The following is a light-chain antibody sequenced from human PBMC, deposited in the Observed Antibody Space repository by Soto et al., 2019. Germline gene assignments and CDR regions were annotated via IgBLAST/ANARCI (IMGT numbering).Light chain of an antibody. Sequence: EFVLTQSPGTLSLSPGERATLSCRASQSLTNSFIAWYQQRPGQAPRLLICDTSSRASGIPDRFSGSGSGTDFTLTISRLETEDFAVFYCQQYGTSEIIFGQGTRLEI. CDR3: QQYGTSEII. J-gene: IGKJ5*01. V-gene: IGKV3-20*01. CDR1: QSLTNSF. CDR2: DTS.